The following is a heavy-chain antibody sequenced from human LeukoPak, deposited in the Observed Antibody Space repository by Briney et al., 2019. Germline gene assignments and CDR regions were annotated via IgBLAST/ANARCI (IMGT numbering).Heavy chain of an antibody. CDR3: ARERNYYDSSGYDAFDI. CDR2: IYTSGST. V-gene: IGHV4-4*07. J-gene: IGHJ3*02. D-gene: IGHD3-22*01. CDR1: GGSISSYY. Sequence: SETLSLTCTVSGGSISSYYWSWIRQPAGKGLEWIGRIYTSGSTNYNPSLKSRVTMSVDTSKNQFSLKLSSVTAADTAVYYCARERNYYDSSGYDAFDIWGQGTMVTVSS.